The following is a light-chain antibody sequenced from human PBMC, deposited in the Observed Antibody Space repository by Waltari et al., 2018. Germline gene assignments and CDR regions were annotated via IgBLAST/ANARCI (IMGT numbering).Light chain of an antibody. V-gene: IGLV7-43*01. J-gene: IGLJ3*02. CDR3: VLYRGDAQWV. Sequence: QTVVTQEPSLTVSPGGTVTPTCASPPEQVTSNYYPNWFQQKPGQAPRALLIVTNKKQPCTPARFSGCLLGGKAALTLSGAQPEDEADYYCVLYRGDAQWVCVGGTKLTVL. CDR1: PEQVTSNYY. CDR2: VTN.